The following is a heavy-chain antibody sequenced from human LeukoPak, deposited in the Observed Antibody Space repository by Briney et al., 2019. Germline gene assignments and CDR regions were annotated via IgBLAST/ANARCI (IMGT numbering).Heavy chain of an antibody. CDR1: GGTFSSYA. Sequence: SVKVSCKASGGTFSSYAISWVRQAPGQGLEWMGGIIPIFGTANYAQKFQGRVTITADESTSTACMELSSLRSEDTAVYYCARTYYGSGSYYDWFDPWGQGTLVTVSS. CDR3: ARTYYGSGSYYDWFDP. J-gene: IGHJ5*02. CDR2: IIPIFGTA. D-gene: IGHD3-10*01. V-gene: IGHV1-69*13.